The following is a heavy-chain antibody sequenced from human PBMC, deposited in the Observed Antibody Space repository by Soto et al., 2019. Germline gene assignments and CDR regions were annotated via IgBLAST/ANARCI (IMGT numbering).Heavy chain of an antibody. V-gene: IGHV3-23*01. D-gene: IGHD2-21*02. CDR3: AKDPEVVVTAPDY. Sequence: PGGSLRLSCAASGVTFNGYAMNWVRQAAGKGLEWVSGTSGSGATTYYADSVKGRFTISRDNSKNTLYLQMNSLGAGDTAVYYCAKDPEVVVTAPDYWGQGTLVTVSS. J-gene: IGHJ4*02. CDR1: GVTFNGYA. CDR2: TSGSGATT.